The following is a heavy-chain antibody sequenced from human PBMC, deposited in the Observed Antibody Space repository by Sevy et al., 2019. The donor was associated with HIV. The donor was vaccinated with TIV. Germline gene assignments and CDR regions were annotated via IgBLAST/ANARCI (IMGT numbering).Heavy chain of an antibody. CDR3: AKGDEPAADYADYVPNAFDI. D-gene: IGHD4-17*01. J-gene: IGHJ3*02. CDR1: GFTFRSYA. Sequence: GESLKISCAVSGFTFRSYAMSWVRQAPGKGLEWVSSISGPGALTYYAESVKGRFTISRDNSKNTLFLQMNSLRAEDTALYYCAKGDEPAADYADYVPNAFDIWGHGTMVTVSS. CDR2: ISGPGALT. V-gene: IGHV3-23*01.